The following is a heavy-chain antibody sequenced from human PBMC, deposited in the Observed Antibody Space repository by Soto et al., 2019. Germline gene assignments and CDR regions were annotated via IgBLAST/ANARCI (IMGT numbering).Heavy chain of an antibody. CDR2: IGYDGSSK. V-gene: IGHV3-33*01. D-gene: IGHD1-26*01. Sequence: QVQLVESGGGVVQPGRSLRLSCAASGFTFSIYGMHWVRQAPGKGLEWVAVIGYDGSSKYYADSVKGRLTISRDNSRNTLYVQMDSLRTEDTAVFYCARGYSGSSFYFDYWGQGTLVTVCS. J-gene: IGHJ4*02. CDR3: ARGYSGSSFYFDY. CDR1: GFTFSIYG.